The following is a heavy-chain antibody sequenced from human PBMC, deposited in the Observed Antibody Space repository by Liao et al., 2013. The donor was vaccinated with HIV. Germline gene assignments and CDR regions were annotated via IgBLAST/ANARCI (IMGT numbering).Heavy chain of an antibody. Sequence: QLQLQESGPGLVKPSETLSLTCTVSGGSISSSSYYWGWIRQPPGKGLQWIGSIYSSGSTYYNPSLKSRVTISVDTSKNQFSLKVTSVTAADTAVYYCARDGITMVRGVKRRNFWFDPWGQGTLVTVSS. CDR2: IYSSGST. V-gene: IGHV4-39*07. CDR1: GGSISSSSYY. CDR3: ARDGITMVRGVKRRNFWFDP. J-gene: IGHJ5*02. D-gene: IGHD3-10*01.